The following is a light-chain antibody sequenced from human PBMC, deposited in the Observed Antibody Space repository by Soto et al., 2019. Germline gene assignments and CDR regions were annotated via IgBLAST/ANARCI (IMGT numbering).Light chain of an antibody. CDR2: GAS. J-gene: IGKJ1*01. CDR3: QHYNSWPRT. V-gene: IGKV3-15*01. Sequence: EMVMTQSPATLSVSPGERATLSCRASQSVSTNLAWYQQKPGQAPRLLIYGASTRATGVPARFSGSGSGTEFTLTIGSLQSEDFAVYHCQHYNSWPRTFGQGTKVESK. CDR1: QSVSTN.